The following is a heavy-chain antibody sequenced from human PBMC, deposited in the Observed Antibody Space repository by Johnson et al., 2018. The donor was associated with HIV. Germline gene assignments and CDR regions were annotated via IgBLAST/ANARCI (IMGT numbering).Heavy chain of an antibody. J-gene: IGHJ3*02. Sequence: MQLVESGGGLIQPGGSLRLSCAASGFTVSSNYMSWLRQAPGKGLEWVAVISSDGRHYYHGDSVRGRFVVSRDNSKNTLFLQMDSLRPEDSAIYYCVRDVFDIWGQGTMVTVSS. CDR1: GFTVSSNY. CDR2: ISSDGRH. CDR3: VRDVFDI. V-gene: IGHV3-53*01.